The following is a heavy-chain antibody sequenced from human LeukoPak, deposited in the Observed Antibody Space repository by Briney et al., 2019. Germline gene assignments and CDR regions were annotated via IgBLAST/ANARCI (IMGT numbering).Heavy chain of an antibody. CDR1: RFIFSNYG. Sequence: GGSLRLSCAASRFIFSNYGMSWVRQAPGKGLEWVSAISGSGGSTYYADSVKGRFTISRDNSKNTLYLQMNSLRAEDTAVYYCAKDLMIVVVITYDAFDIWGQGTMVTVSS. CDR2: ISGSGGST. J-gene: IGHJ3*02. CDR3: AKDLMIVVVITYDAFDI. D-gene: IGHD3-22*01. V-gene: IGHV3-23*01.